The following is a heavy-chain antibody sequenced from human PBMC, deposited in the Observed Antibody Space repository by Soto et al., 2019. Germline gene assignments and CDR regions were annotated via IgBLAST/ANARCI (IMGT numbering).Heavy chain of an antibody. Sequence: SVKVSCKAFGGTFTKYVISWVRQAPGQGHEWMGGMRPTFGSPSYAQRFQGRVTLSADESTSTAYMELSSLKSEDTAVYYCARGGAGYSSGGPPYYYYYYAMDVWGQGTTVTVSS. D-gene: IGHD6-19*01. CDR2: MRPTFGSP. CDR3: ARGGAGYSSGGPPYYYYYYAMDV. J-gene: IGHJ6*02. V-gene: IGHV1-69*13. CDR1: GGTFTKYV.